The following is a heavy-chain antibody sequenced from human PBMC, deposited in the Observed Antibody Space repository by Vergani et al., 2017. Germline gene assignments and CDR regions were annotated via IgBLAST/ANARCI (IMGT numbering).Heavy chain of an antibody. V-gene: IGHV1-2*02. CDR3: ARGSVMGRGYGGYGGY. CDR2: INPNSGGT. CDR1: GYTFTGYY. D-gene: IGHD5-12*01. J-gene: IGHJ4*02. Sequence: QVQLVQSGAEVKKPGASVKVSCKASGYTFTGYYMHWVRQAPGQGLEWMGWINPNSGGTNYAQKVQGRVTMTRDTSISPAYMELSRLRSDDTAVYYCARGSVMGRGYGGYGGYWGQGTLVTVSS.